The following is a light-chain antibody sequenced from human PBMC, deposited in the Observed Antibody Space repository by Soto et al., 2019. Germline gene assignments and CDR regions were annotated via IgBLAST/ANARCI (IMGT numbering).Light chain of an antibody. V-gene: IGKV3-11*01. CDR1: QSVSSY. Sequence: EIVLTQSPATLSLSPGERATLSCRASQSVSSYLAWYQQKPGQVPRLVLYDASNRATAVPGRFSGSGAGTDVTLTISSREAEDFGVDYCQQRSSWPRTFGQGTKVEIK. J-gene: IGKJ1*01. CDR3: QQRSSWPRT. CDR2: DAS.